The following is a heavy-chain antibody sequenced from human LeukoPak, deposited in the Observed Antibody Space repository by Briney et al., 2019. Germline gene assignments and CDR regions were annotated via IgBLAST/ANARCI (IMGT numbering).Heavy chain of an antibody. Sequence: GGSLRLSCAASGFTLSSYWMSWVRQAPGKGVEGVANIKQDGSEKYYVDSVKGRFTISRDNAKNSLYLQMNSLRAEDTAVYYCARHFSFYDILTGSPPDYWGQGTLVTVSS. CDR1: GFTLSSYW. V-gene: IGHV3-7*03. J-gene: IGHJ4*02. CDR3: ARHFSFYDILTGSPPDY. D-gene: IGHD3-9*01. CDR2: IKQDGSEK.